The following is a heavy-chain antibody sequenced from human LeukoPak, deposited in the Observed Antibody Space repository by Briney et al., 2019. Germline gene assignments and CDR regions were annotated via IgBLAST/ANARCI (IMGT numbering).Heavy chain of an antibody. CDR2: VGGSGVKT. CDR1: GFTFSNYA. Sequence: GGSLRLSCAASGFTFSNYAIHWVRQAPGKGLEWVSIVGGSGVKTYYADSVKGRFTISRDNSKNTVYLQMNSLRAEDTAVYYCAKREDCSGTCTYDYWGQGTLVTVSS. D-gene: IGHD2-2*01. V-gene: IGHV3-23*01. J-gene: IGHJ4*02. CDR3: AKREDCSGTCTYDY.